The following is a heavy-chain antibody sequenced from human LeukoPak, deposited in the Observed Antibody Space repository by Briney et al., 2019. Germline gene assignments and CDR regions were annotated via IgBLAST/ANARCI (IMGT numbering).Heavy chain of an antibody. J-gene: IGHJ6*02. Sequence: SQTLSLTCAISGDSVSSNSAVWNWIRQSPSRGLEWLGRTYYKSKWSNNYAVSVKSRITLNPDTSKNQFSLLLNSVTPEDTAVYYCARDRWFGELLSTYDYYGMDVWGQGTTVTVS. CDR1: GDSVSSNSAV. CDR2: TYYKSKWSN. CDR3: ARDRWFGELLSTYDYYGMDV. V-gene: IGHV6-1*01. D-gene: IGHD3-10*01.